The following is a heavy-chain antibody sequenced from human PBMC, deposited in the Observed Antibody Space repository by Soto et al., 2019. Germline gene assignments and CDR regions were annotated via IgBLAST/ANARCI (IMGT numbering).Heavy chain of an antibody. CDR3: ARGITDYYDSSGYNNWFDP. Sequence: ASVTVSCKASGYTFTSYGMSWVRQAPGQGLEWIGWIRAYNGNTNYAQKLQGRVTMTTDTSTSTAYMELRSLRSDDTAVYYCARGITDYYDSSGYNNWFDPWGQGTLVTVSS. J-gene: IGHJ5*02. V-gene: IGHV1-18*01. D-gene: IGHD3-22*01. CDR2: IRAYNGNT. CDR1: GYTFTSYG.